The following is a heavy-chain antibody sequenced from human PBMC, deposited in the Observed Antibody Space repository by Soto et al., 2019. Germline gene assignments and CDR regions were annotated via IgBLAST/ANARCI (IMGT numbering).Heavy chain of an antibody. Sequence: ASETLSLTCTVSGGSISSGGYYWSWIRQHPGKGLEWIGYIYYSGSTYYNPSLKSRVTISVDTSKNQFSLKLSSVTAADTAVYYCASAGWIAVAGRVEFNWFAPWGQGTLVTVSS. V-gene: IGHV4-31*03. CDR1: GGSISSGGYY. CDR2: IYYSGST. CDR3: ASAGWIAVAGRVEFNWFAP. J-gene: IGHJ5*02. D-gene: IGHD6-19*01.